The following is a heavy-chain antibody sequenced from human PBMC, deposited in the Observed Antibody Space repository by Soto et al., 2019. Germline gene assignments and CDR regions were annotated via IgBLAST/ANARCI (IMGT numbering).Heavy chain of an antibody. CDR1: GFTFSSYE. CDR2: ISSSGETV. J-gene: IGHJ6*02. Sequence: EVQLLESGGGVVQPGGSLRLSCEVSGFTFSSYEMYWVRQAPGKGPEWVAYISSSGETVYYAGSVQGRFTISRDNAKNSLYLQMSSLGAEDTAVYYCAREGFYAMDVWGQGTTVTVSS. CDR3: AREGFYAMDV. D-gene: IGHD2-2*01. V-gene: IGHV3-48*03.